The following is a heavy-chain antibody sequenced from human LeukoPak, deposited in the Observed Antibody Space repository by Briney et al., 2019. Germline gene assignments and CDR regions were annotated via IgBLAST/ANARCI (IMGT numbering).Heavy chain of an antibody. D-gene: IGHD2-21*01. CDR2: IYDRLRT. Sequence: SETLSLTCTVSGGSLSSYYWSWIRQPPGKGLEWIGYIYDRLRTSYNPSLKSRVTISVDTSKNQFSLELRSVTAADTAVYYCARLKTWGGTQPYDYWGQGTLVTVSS. V-gene: IGHV4-59*08. CDR1: GGSLSSYY. J-gene: IGHJ4*02. CDR3: ARLKTWGGTQPYDY.